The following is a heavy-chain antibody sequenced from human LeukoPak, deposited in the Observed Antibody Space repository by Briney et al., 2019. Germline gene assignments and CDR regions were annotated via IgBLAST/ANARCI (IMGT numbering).Heavy chain of an antibody. J-gene: IGHJ4*02. CDR1: GGTFSSYA. CDR3: ARALYYDILTGYTYYFDY. D-gene: IGHD3-9*01. V-gene: IGHV1-69*13. Sequence: ASVKVSCKASGGTFSSYAISWVRQAPGQGLEWMGGIIPIFGTANYAQKFQGRVTITADESTSTAYMELSSLRSEDTAVYYCARALYYDILTGYTYYFDYWGQGTLVTVSS. CDR2: IIPIFGTA.